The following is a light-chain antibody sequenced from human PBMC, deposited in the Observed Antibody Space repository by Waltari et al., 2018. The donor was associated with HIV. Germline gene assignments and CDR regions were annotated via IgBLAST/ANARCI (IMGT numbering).Light chain of an antibody. CDR3: QAYDASLSGVI. J-gene: IGLJ2*01. CDR2: GNS. Sequence: QSVLTQPPSVSGAPGQRVTISCTGSSSNIGAGFDVHWYQQLPGTAPKLLIYGNSNRPSGVPDRFPGSKSGTSASLAITGLQAEEEADYYCQAYDASLSGVIFGGGTELTVL. V-gene: IGLV1-40*01. CDR1: SSNIGAGFD.